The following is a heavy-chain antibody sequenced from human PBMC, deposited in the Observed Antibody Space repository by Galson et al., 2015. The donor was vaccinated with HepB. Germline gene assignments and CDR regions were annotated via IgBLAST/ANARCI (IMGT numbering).Heavy chain of an antibody. Sequence: SLRLSCAASGFTFSIHWMSWVRQAPGKGLEWVANIKQDGSEKYYVDSVKGRFATSRDNAKNSLYLQMNSLRAEDTAVYYCARDHRGGITIFGVVTDYYYYYGMDVWGQGTTVTVSS. D-gene: IGHD3-3*01. CDR1: GFTFSIHW. V-gene: IGHV3-7*03. CDR2: IKQDGSEK. J-gene: IGHJ6*02. CDR3: ARDHRGGITIFGVVTDYYYYYGMDV.